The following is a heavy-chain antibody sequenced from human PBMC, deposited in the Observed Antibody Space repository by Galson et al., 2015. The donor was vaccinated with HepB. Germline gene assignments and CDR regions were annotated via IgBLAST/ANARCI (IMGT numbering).Heavy chain of an antibody. J-gene: IGHJ4*02. Sequence: SVKVSCKASGYTFTSYYMHWVRQAPGQGLEWMGIINPSGGSTSYAQKFQGRVTMTRDTSTSTVYMELSSLRSEDTAVYYCARGARVVVVITGELGCWGQGTLVTVSS. V-gene: IGHV1-46*01. CDR1: GYTFTSYY. CDR3: ARGARVVVVITGELGC. D-gene: IGHD3-22*01. CDR2: INPSGGST.